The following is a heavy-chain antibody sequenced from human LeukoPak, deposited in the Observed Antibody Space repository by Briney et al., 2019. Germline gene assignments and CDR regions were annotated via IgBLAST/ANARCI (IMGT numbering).Heavy chain of an antibody. Sequence: GGSLRLSCAASGFTFSSYAMSWVRQAPGKGLEWVSANSGSGGSTYYADSVKGRFTISRDNSKNTLYLQMNSLRAEDTAVYYCAKAVGYCSSTSCYTYLDYWGQGTLVAVSS. CDR3: AKAVGYCSSTSCYTYLDY. V-gene: IGHV3-23*01. CDR1: GFTFSSYA. J-gene: IGHJ4*02. CDR2: NSGSGGST. D-gene: IGHD2-2*02.